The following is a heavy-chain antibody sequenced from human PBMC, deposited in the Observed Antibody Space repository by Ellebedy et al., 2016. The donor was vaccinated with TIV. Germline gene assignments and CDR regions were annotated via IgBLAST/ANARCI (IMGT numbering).Heavy chain of an antibody. CDR1: GGSISSYY. V-gene: IGHV4-59*13. CDR2: IYYSGST. J-gene: IGHJ4*02. Sequence: SETLSLXXTVSGGSISSYYWSWIRQPPGKGLEWIGYIYYSGSTNYNPSLKSRVTISVDTSKNQFSLKLSSVTAADTAVYYCARDGLWFGESSDYWGQGTLVTVSS. CDR3: ARDGLWFGESSDY. D-gene: IGHD3-10*01.